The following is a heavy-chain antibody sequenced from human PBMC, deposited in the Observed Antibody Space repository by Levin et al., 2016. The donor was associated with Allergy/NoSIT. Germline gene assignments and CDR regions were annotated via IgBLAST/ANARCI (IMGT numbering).Heavy chain of an antibody. CDR3: AREGYYDSIPPTRLPVDP. D-gene: IGHD3-22*01. V-gene: IGHV4-39*07. CDR2: IYYSGST. J-gene: IGHJ5*02. Sequence: WIRQPPGKGLEWIGSIYYSGSTYYNPSLKSRVTISVDTSKNQFSLKLSSVTAADTAVYYCAREGYYDSIPPTRLPVDPWGQGTLVTVSS.